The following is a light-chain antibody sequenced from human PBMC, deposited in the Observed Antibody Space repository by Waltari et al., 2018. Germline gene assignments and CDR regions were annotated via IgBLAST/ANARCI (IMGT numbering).Light chain of an antibody. V-gene: IGLV1-40*01. Sequence: QSVLTPPPSVSGAPGQRVTISPTWSTPNSGPGYDVHWYQRLPGTAPKPLIYGNANRPSGVPDRFSGSKSGTSASLAITGLQAEDEADYYCQSYDSSLSAWVFGGGTRLTVL. J-gene: IGLJ3*02. CDR3: QSYDSSLSAWV. CDR2: GNA. CDR1: TPNSGPGYD.